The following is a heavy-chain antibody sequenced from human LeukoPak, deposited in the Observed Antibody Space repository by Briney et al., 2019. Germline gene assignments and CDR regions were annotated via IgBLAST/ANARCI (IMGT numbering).Heavy chain of an antibody. CDR3: ARVKRDCSGGSCYSFDY. J-gene: IGHJ4*02. Sequence: GGSLRLSCAASGFTFSSYAMSWVRQAPGKGLEWVSAISGSGGSTYYADSVKGRFTISRDNSKNTLYLQMNSLRAEDTAVYYCARVKRDCSGGSCYSFDYWGQGTLVTVSS. CDR1: GFTFSSYA. D-gene: IGHD2-15*01. CDR2: ISGSGGST. V-gene: IGHV3-23*01.